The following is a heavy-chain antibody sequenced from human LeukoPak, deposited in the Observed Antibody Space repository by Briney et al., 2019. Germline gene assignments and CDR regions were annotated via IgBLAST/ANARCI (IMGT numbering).Heavy chain of an antibody. CDR1: GFTFSTYA. J-gene: IGHJ6*03. Sequence: GGSLRLSCAASGFTFSTYAMSWVRQAPGKGLECVSVISGGAGSTYYADSVKGRFTISRDNSKNTLYLQMNSLRAEDTAVYYCAKDKYNFWSGSNYYYMDVWGKGTTVTVSS. D-gene: IGHD3-3*01. CDR2: ISGGAGST. CDR3: AKDKYNFWSGSNYYYMDV. V-gene: IGHV3-23*01.